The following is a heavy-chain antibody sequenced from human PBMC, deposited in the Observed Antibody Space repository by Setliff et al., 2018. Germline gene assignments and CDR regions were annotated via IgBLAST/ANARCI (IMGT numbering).Heavy chain of an antibody. CDR1: GLSFSNVW. CDR2: IRGRTDNYAT. V-gene: IGHV3-73*01. CDR3: TFARDGYDVFDI. Sequence: GGSLRLSCAASGLSFSNVWMNWVRQASVKGLEWIGRIRGRTDNYATAYAASVRGRFTISRDDSKNTAYLQMNSLKTEDTAVYYCTFARDGYDVFDIWGQGTMVTVSS. J-gene: IGHJ3*02. D-gene: IGHD5-18*01.